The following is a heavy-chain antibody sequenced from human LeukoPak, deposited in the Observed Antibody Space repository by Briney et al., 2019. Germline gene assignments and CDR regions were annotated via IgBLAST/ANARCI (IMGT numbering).Heavy chain of an antibody. V-gene: IGHV1-2*02. CDR3: ARALYSSSWYARTFHPEHFDY. D-gene: IGHD6-13*01. J-gene: IGHJ4*02. CDR2: INPNSGGT. CDR1: GYTFTGYY. Sequence: GASVKVSCKASGYTFTGYYMHWVRRAPGQGLEWMGWINPNSGGTNYAQKFQGRVTMTRDTSISTAYMELSRLRSDDTAVYYCARALYSSSWYARTFHPEHFDYWGQGTLVTVSS.